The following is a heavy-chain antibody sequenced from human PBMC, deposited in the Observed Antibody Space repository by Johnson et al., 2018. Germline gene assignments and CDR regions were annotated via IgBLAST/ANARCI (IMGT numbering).Heavy chain of an antibody. Sequence: QVQLVQSGGGVVQPGRSXRLSCAASGFTFSSYGMHWVRQAPGKGLAWVAVISYDGSNKYYADSVKGRFTISRENSKNTVYLQMNSLRAEDTAVYSCAEDFFRVELRDAFDIWGQGTMVTVSS. CDR3: AEDFFRVELRDAFDI. V-gene: IGHV3-30*18. J-gene: IGHJ3*02. CDR1: GFTFSSYG. D-gene: IGHD1-26*01. CDR2: ISYDGSNK.